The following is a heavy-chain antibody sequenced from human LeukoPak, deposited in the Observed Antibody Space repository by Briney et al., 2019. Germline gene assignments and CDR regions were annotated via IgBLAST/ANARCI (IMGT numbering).Heavy chain of an antibody. CDR2: ISGGGGST. J-gene: IGHJ6*02. D-gene: IGHD3-9*01. V-gene: IGHV3-23*01. CDR1: GFTFSSYA. CDR3: AKAQYFDWLHYYGMDV. Sequence: GGSLRLSCAASGFTFSSYALSWVRQAPGKGLEWVSAISGGGGSTYYADSVKGRFTISRDNSKTTLYLQMNSLRAEDTAVYYCAKAQYFDWLHYYGMDVWGQGTTVTVSS.